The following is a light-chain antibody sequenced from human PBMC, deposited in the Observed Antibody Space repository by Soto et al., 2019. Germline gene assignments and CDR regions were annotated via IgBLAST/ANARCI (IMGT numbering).Light chain of an antibody. CDR3: QQSYTTPQT. V-gene: IGKV1-39*01. CDR1: QSIGSF. J-gene: IGKJ1*01. CDR2: VAS. Sequence: DIPMTQSPSSLSASVGDRVTITCRASQSIGSFLNWYQHKPGKAPNLLIYVASSLQGGVPSRFSGSGSGTDFTLTISSPHPEDFATYYCQQSYTTPQTFGQGTKVEIK.